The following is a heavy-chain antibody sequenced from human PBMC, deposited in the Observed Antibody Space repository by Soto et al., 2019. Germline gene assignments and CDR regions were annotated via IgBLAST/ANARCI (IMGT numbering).Heavy chain of an antibody. D-gene: IGHD1-26*01. CDR3: ARASPWDYVDY. CDR1: GGSISGHS. J-gene: IGHJ4*02. Sequence: SETLSLTCTVSGGSISGHSWSWIRQPPGKGLEWIGYMYYSGSTNYNPSLKSRVTISIDTSKNQFSLKLSSVTAADTAVYYCARASPWDYVDYWGQGTLVTVSS. CDR2: MYYSGST. V-gene: IGHV4-59*11.